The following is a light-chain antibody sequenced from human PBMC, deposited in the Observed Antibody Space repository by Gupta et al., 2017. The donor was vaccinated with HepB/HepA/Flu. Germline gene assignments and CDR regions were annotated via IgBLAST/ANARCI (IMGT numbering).Light chain of an antibody. CDR3: QQFNSYPIT. CDR1: QDINSY. J-gene: IGKJ5*01. CDR2: SAS. Sequence: DIQLTQSPSFLSASLGDRVTITCRASQDINSYLIWYQHKPGKAPKLLIYSASTLQRGVPSRFSGSGSGTEFTLTISSVQPEDFATYYCQQFNSYPITFGQGTRLDIK. V-gene: IGKV1-9*01.